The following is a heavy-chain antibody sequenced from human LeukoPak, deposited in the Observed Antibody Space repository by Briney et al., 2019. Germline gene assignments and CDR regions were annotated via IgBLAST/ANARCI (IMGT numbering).Heavy chain of an antibody. J-gene: IGHJ4*02. V-gene: IGHV3-9*01. D-gene: IGHD1-26*01. CDR1: GFTFDDYA. CDR3: ASGTIVGARGADN. CDR2: ISWSSGSI. Sequence: GGSLRLSCAASGFTFDDYAMHWVRQAPGKGLEWVSGISWSSGSIGYADSVKGRFTISRDNAKNSLYLQMNSLRAEDTAVYYCASGTIVGARGADNWGQGTLVTVSS.